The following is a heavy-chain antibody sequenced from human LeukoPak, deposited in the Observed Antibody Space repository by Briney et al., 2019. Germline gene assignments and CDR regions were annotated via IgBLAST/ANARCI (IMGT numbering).Heavy chain of an antibody. CDR3: AKGYWNPDS. Sequence: GGSLRLSCAASGFTFSTYGLHWVRQAPGKGLEWVAAISYDGSDKYYADSVRGRFTISRDNSKNTLYLQMNSLRVEDTAVYYCAKGYWNPDSWGQGTLVTVSS. V-gene: IGHV3-30*18. CDR2: ISYDGSDK. CDR1: GFTFSTYG. J-gene: IGHJ5*01. D-gene: IGHD1-1*01.